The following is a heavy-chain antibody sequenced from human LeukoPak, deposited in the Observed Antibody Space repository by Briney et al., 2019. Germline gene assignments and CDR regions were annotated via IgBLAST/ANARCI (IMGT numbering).Heavy chain of an antibody. CDR1: GGSISSSSYY. CDR2: IYYSGST. D-gene: IGHD3-22*01. J-gene: IGHJ4*02. CDR3: ASLTYYYDSSGYN. V-gene: IGHV4-39*01. Sequence: SETLSLTCTVSGGSISSSSYYWGWIRQPPGKGLEWIGSIYYSGSTYYNPSLKSRVTISVDTSKSQFSLKLSSVTAADTAVYYCASLTYYYDSSGYNWGQGTLVTVSS.